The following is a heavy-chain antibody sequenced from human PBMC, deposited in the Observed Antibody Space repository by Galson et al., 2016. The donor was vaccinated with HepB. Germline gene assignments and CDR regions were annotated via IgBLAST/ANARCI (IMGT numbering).Heavy chain of an antibody. Sequence: VKVSCKASGGTFSNYAFSWVRQAPGQGLEWMGGIIPIVGIAHYAQNFQGRVTIAADKSTSTAYMELSSLRSEDTAVYYCATSYDYIWGTLDYWGQGTLVTVSS. J-gene: IGHJ4*02. CDR3: ATSYDYIWGTLDY. D-gene: IGHD3-16*01. CDR2: IIPIVGIA. CDR1: GGTFSNYA. V-gene: IGHV1-69*10.